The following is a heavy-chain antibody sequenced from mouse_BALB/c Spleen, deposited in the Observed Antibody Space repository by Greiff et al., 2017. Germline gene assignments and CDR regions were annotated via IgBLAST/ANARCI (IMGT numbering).Heavy chain of an antibody. Sequence: QVQLKQSGAELVRPGSSVKISCKASGYAFSSYWMNWVKQRPGQGLEWIGQIYPGDGDTNYNGKFKGKATLTADKSSSTAYMQLSSLTSEDSAVYFCARRGNYAWFAYWGQGTLVTVSA. V-gene: IGHV1-80*01. J-gene: IGHJ3*01. CDR1: GYAFSSYW. CDR3: ARRGNYAWFAY. CDR2: IYPGDGDT. D-gene: IGHD2-1*01.